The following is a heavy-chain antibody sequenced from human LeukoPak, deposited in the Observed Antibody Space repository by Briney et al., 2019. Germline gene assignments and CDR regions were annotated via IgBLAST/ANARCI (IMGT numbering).Heavy chain of an antibody. CDR3: ARAGYSSSWYYYYGMDV. CDR2: INPNSGGT. V-gene: IGHV1-2*02. J-gene: IGHJ6*02. CDR1: GYTFTGYY. Sequence: ASMKVSCKASGYTFTGYYMHWVRQAPGQGLEWMGWINPNSGGTNYAQKFQGRVTMTRDTSISTAYMELSRLRSDDTAVYYCARAGYSSSWYYYYGMDVWGQGTTVTVSS. D-gene: IGHD6-13*01.